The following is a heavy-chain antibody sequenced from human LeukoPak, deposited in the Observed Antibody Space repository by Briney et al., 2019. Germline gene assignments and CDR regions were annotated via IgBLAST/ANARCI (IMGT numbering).Heavy chain of an antibody. CDR3: ANGGSMAHEKIHN. D-gene: IGHD2/OR15-2a*01. CDR2: ISDTGGYT. CDR1: GFTFSTFG. J-gene: IGHJ4*02. Sequence: GGSLRPSCVASGFTFSTFGMSWVRQAPGKGLEWVSSISDTGGYTYYADSMKGRFTISRDNSKNTLYLQMNSLRAEDTAVYHCANGGSMAHEKIHNWGQGTLVTVSS. V-gene: IGHV3-23*01.